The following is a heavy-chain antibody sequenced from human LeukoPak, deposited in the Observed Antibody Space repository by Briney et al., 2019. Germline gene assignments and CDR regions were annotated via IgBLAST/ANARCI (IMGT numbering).Heavy chain of an antibody. CDR2: ISPSGGST. D-gene: IGHD1-1*01. V-gene: IGHV1-46*01. Sequence: ASVKVSCKASGYTFTNYYMHWVRQAPGQGLEWMGIISPSGGSTSYAQKFQGRVTMTRDTSTGTVYMELSSLRSEDTAVYCCARELTTGMYFFDYWGQGTLVTVSS. CDR1: GYTFTNYY. J-gene: IGHJ4*02. CDR3: ARELTTGMYFFDY.